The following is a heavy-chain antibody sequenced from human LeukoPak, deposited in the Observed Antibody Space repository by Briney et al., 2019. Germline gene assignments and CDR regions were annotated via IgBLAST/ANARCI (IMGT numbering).Heavy chain of an antibody. V-gene: IGHV4-61*02. CDR1: GVSISSGDYY. D-gene: IGHD3-10*01. CDR3: ASFRGVGAYYFDY. J-gene: IGHJ4*02. Sequence: SETLSLTCTVSGVSISSGDYYWSWIRQPAGKGLEWIGRIYTGGSTNYNPSLKSRVTISVDTSKNQFSLKLSSVTAADTAVYYCASFRGVGAYYFDYWGQGTLVTVSS. CDR2: IYTGGST.